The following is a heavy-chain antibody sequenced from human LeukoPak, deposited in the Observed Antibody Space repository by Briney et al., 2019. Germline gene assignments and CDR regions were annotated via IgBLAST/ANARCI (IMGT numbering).Heavy chain of an antibody. CDR2: IYYSGST. Sequence: SETLSLTCTVSGGSISSGGYYWSWIRQHPGKGLEWIGYIYYSGSTYYNPSLKSRVTISVDTSKNQFSLKLSSVTAADTAVYYCAREVAAARWSFDYWGQGTLVTVSS. CDR3: AREVAAARWSFDY. CDR1: GGSISSGGYY. J-gene: IGHJ4*02. D-gene: IGHD2-2*01. V-gene: IGHV4-31*03.